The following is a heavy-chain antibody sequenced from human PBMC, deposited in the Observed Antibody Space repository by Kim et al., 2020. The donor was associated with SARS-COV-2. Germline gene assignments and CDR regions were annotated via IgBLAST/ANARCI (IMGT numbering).Heavy chain of an antibody. CDR1: GFTFSNAW. J-gene: IGHJ6*02. Sequence: GGSLRLSCAASGFTFSNAWMSWVRQAPGKGLEWVGRIKSKTDGGTTDYAAPVKGRFTISRDDSKNTLYLQMNSLKTEDTAVYYCTTSIAAAGSHYYYYGMDVWGQGTTVTVSS. D-gene: IGHD6-13*01. V-gene: IGHV3-15*01. CDR3: TTSIAAAGSHYYYYGMDV. CDR2: IKSKTDGGTT.